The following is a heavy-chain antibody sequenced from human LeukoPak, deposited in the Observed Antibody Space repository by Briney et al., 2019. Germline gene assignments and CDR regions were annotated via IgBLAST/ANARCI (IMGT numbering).Heavy chain of an antibody. CDR1: GFTFSSYE. CDR3: ARRAGAYSHPYDY. Sequence: GGSLRLSCAASGFTFSSYEMNWVRQAPGKGLEWVSFIYSDGSTHYSDSVKGRFTISRDNSKNTLYLQMNSLRAEDTAVYYCARRAGAYSHPYDYWGQGTLVTVSS. J-gene: IGHJ4*02. CDR2: IYSDGST. D-gene: IGHD4/OR15-4a*01. V-gene: IGHV3-53*01.